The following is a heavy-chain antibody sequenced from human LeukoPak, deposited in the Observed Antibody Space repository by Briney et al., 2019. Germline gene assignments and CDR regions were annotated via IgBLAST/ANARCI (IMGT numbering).Heavy chain of an antibody. CDR1: GFTFSSYA. CDR2: ISGSGGST. Sequence: GGSLRLSCDASGFTFSSYAMSWVRQAPGKGLEWVSSISGSGGSTYYADSVKGRFTISRDNSKNTLYLQMNSLRAEDTAVYYCAKDLSGSSWYRFDYWGQGTLVTVSS. D-gene: IGHD6-13*01. V-gene: IGHV3-23*01. J-gene: IGHJ4*02. CDR3: AKDLSGSSWYRFDY.